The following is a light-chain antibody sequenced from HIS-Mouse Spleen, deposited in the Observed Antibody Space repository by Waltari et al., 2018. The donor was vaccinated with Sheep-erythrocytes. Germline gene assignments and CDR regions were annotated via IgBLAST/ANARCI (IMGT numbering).Light chain of an antibody. V-gene: IGLV1-44*01. CDR1: SSNIGRNT. CDR2: SNN. J-gene: IGLJ3*02. Sequence: QSVLTQPPSASGTPGQRVTISCSGSSSNIGRNTVNWYQQLPGTAPKPLIYSNNQRPSGVPDRFSGSKSCTSASLAISGLQSEDEADYYCAAWDDSLNGPVFGGGTKLTVL. CDR3: AAWDDSLNGPV.